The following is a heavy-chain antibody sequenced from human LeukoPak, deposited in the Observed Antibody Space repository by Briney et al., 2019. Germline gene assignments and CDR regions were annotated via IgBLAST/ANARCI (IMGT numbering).Heavy chain of an antibody. Sequence: ASVKVSCKASGGTFSSYAISWVRQAPGQGLEWMGGIIPIFGTANYAQKFQGRVTITADESTSTAYMELSSLRSEDTAVYYRARLTTVTVIYYYGMDVWGQGTTVTVSS. V-gene: IGHV1-69*13. CDR1: GGTFSSYA. J-gene: IGHJ6*02. CDR2: IIPIFGTA. CDR3: ARLTTVTVIYYYGMDV. D-gene: IGHD4-17*01.